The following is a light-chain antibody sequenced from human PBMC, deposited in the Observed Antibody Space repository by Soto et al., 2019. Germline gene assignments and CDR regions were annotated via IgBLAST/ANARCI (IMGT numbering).Light chain of an antibody. V-gene: IGLV7-46*01. CDR1: TGAVTSGHY. CDR2: DTS. Sequence: QAVVTQEPSLTVSPGGTVTLTCGSSTGAVTSGHYPYWFQQKPGQAPRTLIYDTSNKHSWTPARFSGSLLGGKAALTLSGAQPGDEAEYYCLLSHSGARVRVFGTGTKVTVL. J-gene: IGLJ1*01. CDR3: LLSHSGARVRV.